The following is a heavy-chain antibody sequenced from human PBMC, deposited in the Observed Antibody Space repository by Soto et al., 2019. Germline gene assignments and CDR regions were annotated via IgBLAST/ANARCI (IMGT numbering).Heavy chain of an antibody. J-gene: IGHJ6*02. D-gene: IGHD6-6*01. CDR1: GGSVNSGNYY. CDR2: IYRENT. V-gene: IGHV4-31*03. Sequence: TLSLTCSVSGGSVNSGNYYWVWIRQHPGKGLEWIGYIYRENTFYSPSLKSRLTISMGTSMNQFSLKLTSVTAADTALYYCVGSTALLPYGLDVWGQGTTVTVSS. CDR3: VGSTALLPYGLDV.